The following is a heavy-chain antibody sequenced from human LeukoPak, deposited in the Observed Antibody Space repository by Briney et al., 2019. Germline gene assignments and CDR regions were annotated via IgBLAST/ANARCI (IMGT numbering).Heavy chain of an antibody. CDR2: IIPIFGTA. Sequence: SVKVSCKASGGTFSSYAISWVRQAPGQGLEWMGGIIPIFGTANYAQKLQGRVTMTTDTSTSTAYMELRSLRSDDTAVYYCARHFLMVYAIDYWGQGTLVTVSS. J-gene: IGHJ4*02. CDR1: GGTFSSYA. V-gene: IGHV1-69*05. D-gene: IGHD2-8*01. CDR3: ARHFLMVYAIDY.